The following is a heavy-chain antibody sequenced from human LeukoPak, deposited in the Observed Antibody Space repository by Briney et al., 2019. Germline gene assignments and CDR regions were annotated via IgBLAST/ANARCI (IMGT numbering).Heavy chain of an antibody. CDR2: IYHSGST. Sequence: PSETLSLTCAVSGGSISSSNWWSWVRQPPGKGLEWIGSIYHSGSTYYNPSLKSRVTMSLDTSKNQFSLRLRSVTAADTAVYYCARGQARLAWFDPWGQGTLVTVSS. CDR3: ARGQARLAWFDP. CDR1: GGSISSSNW. J-gene: IGHJ5*02. V-gene: IGHV4-4*02. D-gene: IGHD6-19*01.